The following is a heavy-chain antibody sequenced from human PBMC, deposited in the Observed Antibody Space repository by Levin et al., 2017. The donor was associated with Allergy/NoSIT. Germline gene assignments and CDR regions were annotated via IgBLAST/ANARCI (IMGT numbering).Heavy chain of an antibody. D-gene: IGHD6-19*01. V-gene: IGHV3-73*01. CDR2: IRTKSNNYAT. J-gene: IGHJ6*02. CDR1: GFTFSGSA. CDR3: TGGSGWLGNYYYGLDV. Sequence: GGSLRLSCAASGFTFSGSAMHWVRQASGKGLEWVGRIRTKSNNYATAYAASVTGRFIISRDDSENTAYLQMTSLKTEDTAVYYCTGGSGWLGNYYYGLDVWGQGTTVTVSS.